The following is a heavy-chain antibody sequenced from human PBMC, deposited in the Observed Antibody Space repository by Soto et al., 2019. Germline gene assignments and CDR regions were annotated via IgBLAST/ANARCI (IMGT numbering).Heavy chain of an antibody. CDR2: IIPIFGTA. CDR1: GGTFSSYA. Sequence: SVKVSCKASGGTFSSYAISWVRQAPGQGLEWMGGIIPIFGTANYAQKFQGRVTITADESTSTAYMELSSLRSEDTAVYYCARGEKIHFFLPLGLGSHYRLAFWGQGTTVTVSS. CDR3: ARGEKIHFFLPLGLGSHYRLAF. D-gene: IGHD3-16*01. V-gene: IGHV1-69*13. J-gene: IGHJ6*02.